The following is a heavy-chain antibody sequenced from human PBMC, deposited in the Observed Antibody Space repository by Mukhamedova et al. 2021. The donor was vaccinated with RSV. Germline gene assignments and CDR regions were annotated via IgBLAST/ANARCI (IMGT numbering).Heavy chain of an antibody. J-gene: IGHJ4*02. CDR3: ARWGYDSSGYYYYFDY. Sequence: SYAQKFQGRVTMTRDTSTSTVYMEQSSLRSEDTAVYYCARWGYDSSGYYYYFDYWGQGTLVTVSS. V-gene: IGHV1-46*01. D-gene: IGHD3-22*01.